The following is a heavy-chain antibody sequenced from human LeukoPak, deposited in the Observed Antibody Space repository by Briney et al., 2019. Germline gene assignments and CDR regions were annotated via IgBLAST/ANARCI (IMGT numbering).Heavy chain of an antibody. CDR1: GFTFSSYE. D-gene: IGHD2-15*01. J-gene: IGHJ4*02. Sequence: GGSLRLSCAASGFTFSSYEMNWVRQAPGKGLEWVSYISSSGSTIYYADSVKGRFTISRDNAKNSLYLQMNSLRAEDTAVYYCARKGRSFYFDYWGQGTLVTASS. V-gene: IGHV3-48*03. CDR3: ARKGRSFYFDY. CDR2: ISSSGSTI.